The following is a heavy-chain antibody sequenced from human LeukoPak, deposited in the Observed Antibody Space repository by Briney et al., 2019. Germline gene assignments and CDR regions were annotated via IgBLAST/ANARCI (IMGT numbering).Heavy chain of an antibody. J-gene: IGHJ4*02. CDR2: ISAYNGNT. CDR3: ARVPFWYYYDSSGYPMYFDY. Sequence: ASVKVSCKASGYTFTSYGISWVRQAPGQGLEWMGWISAYNGNTNYAQKLQGRVTMTTDTCTSTAYMELRSLRSDDTAVYYCARVPFWYYYDSSGYPMYFDYWGQGTLVTVSS. D-gene: IGHD3-22*01. CDR1: GYTFTSYG. V-gene: IGHV1-18*01.